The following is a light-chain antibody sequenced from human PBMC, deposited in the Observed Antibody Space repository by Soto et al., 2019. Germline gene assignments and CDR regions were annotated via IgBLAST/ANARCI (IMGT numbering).Light chain of an antibody. CDR3: SSYSSSNSDV. CDR2: DVS. CDR1: SSDVGGYNY. V-gene: IGLV2-14*03. J-gene: IGLJ1*01. Sequence: QSVLTQPASVSGSPGQSITISCTGTSSDVGGYNYVSWFQQHPGKAPKLMIYDVSHRSSGVSDRFSGSKSGNTASLTISGLQAEDEADYYCSSYSSSNSDVFGTGTKLTVL.